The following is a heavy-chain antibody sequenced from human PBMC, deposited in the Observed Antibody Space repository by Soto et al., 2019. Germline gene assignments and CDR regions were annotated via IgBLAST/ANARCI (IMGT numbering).Heavy chain of an antibody. J-gene: IGHJ4*02. V-gene: IGHV3-23*04. CDR2: ITDTGGDT. D-gene: IGHD3-10*01. CDR3: ARGSTDAYPGSRIFDF. CDR1: GFTFSSYE. Sequence: EVQLVESGGGLVQPGGSLRLSCAASGFTFSSYEMNWVRQAPGKGLEWVSIITDTGGDTKYADSVRGRFTISRDNSKNTLYLQMSSLRVEDSAVYYCARGSTDAYPGSRIFDFWGRGTLVTVSA.